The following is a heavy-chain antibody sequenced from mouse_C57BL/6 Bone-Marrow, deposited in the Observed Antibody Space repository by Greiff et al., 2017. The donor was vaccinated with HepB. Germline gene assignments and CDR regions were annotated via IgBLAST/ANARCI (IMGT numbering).Heavy chain of an antibody. CDR3: ARWHYDYDWFAD. J-gene: IGHJ3*01. V-gene: IGHV1-18*01. CDR1: GYTFTDYN. D-gene: IGHD2-4*01. Sequence: VQLKQSGPELVKPGASVKIPCKASGYTFTDYNMDWVKQSHGKRLEWIGDINPNHGGTIYNQKFKGKATLTVDTSSSTAYMELRRLTSEDTAVYYCARWHYDYDWFADWGQGTLVTVAA. CDR2: INPNHGGT.